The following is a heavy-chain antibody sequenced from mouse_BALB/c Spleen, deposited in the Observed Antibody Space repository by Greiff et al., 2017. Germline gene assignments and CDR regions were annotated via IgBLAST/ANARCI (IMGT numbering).Heavy chain of an antibody. Sequence: EVKLQESGPGLVKPSQSLSLTCTVTGYSITSDYAWNWIRQFPGNKLEWMGYISYSGSTSYNPSLKSRISITRDTSKNQFFLQLNSVTTEDTATYYCARSPRYYFDYWGQGTTLTVSS. CDR2: ISYSGST. CDR1: GYSITSDYA. J-gene: IGHJ2*01. D-gene: IGHD2-10*02. V-gene: IGHV3-2*02. CDR3: ARSPRYYFDY.